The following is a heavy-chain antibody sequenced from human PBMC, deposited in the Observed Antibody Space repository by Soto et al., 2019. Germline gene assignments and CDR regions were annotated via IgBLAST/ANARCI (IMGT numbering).Heavy chain of an antibody. CDR2: IKSDGSYT. Sequence: EVQLVESGGGLVQPGGSLRLSCAASGFTFNTYWMQWVRQAPGKGLVWVSRIKSDGSYTNYADSVKGRFTISRDNAKNALCLQMNRLGAEDTAVYYCATGGSGYFTYWGQGTLVTVSS. V-gene: IGHV3-74*01. CDR1: GFTFNTYW. CDR3: ATGGSGYFTY. D-gene: IGHD3-22*01. J-gene: IGHJ4*02.